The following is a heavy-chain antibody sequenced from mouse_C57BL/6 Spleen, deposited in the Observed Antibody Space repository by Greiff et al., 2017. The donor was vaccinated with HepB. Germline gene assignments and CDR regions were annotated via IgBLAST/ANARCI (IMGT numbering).Heavy chain of an antibody. D-gene: IGHD1-1*01. J-gene: IGHJ2*01. CDR1: GYTFTSYW. V-gene: IGHV1-69*01. CDR2: IDPSDSYT. CDR3: ARGILITTVVATDY. Sequence: VQLQQSGAELVMPGASVKLSCKASGYTFTSYWMHWVKQRPGQGLEWIGEIDPSDSYTNYNQKFKGKSTLTVDKSSSTAYMQLSSLTSEDSAVYYCARGILITTVVATDYWGQGTTLTVSS.